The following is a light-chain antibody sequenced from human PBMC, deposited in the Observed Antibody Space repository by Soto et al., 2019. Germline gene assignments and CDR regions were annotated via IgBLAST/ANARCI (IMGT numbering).Light chain of an antibody. CDR2: GAS. CDR1: QSVSSN. Sequence: EIVMTQSPATLSVSPGERATLSCRASQSVSSNLAWYQQKPGQAPRLLIYGASTRATGIPARFSGSGSGTEFTLTISSLQSEDFAVYYCQQYYGTLWTFGQGTKVEIK. J-gene: IGKJ1*01. CDR3: QQYYGTLWT. V-gene: IGKV3-15*01.